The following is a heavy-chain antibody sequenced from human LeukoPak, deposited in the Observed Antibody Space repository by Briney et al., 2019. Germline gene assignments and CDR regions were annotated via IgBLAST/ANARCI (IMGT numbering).Heavy chain of an antibody. J-gene: IGHJ4*02. V-gene: IGHV1-2*02. D-gene: IGHD1-26*01. CDR2: INPNSGGT. CDR3: ARGTPGSYFSNTATCDY. CDR1: GYIFTSYG. Sequence: ASVKVSCKASGYIFTSYGLSWVRQAPGQGLEWMGWINPNSGGTNYAQKFQGRVTMTRDTSISTAYMELSRLRSDDTAVYYCARGTPGSYFSNTATCDYWGQGTLVTVSS.